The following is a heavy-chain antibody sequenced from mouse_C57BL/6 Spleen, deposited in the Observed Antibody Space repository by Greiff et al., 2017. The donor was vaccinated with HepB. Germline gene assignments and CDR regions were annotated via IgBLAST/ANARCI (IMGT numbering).Heavy chain of an antibody. Sequence: QLQQSGPELVKPGASVKISCKASGYAFSSSWMNWVKQRPGKGLEWIGRIYPGDGDTNYNGKFKGKATLTADKSSSTAYMQLSSLTSEDSAVYFCARSSLLDYWGQGTTLTVSS. J-gene: IGHJ2*01. D-gene: IGHD6-1*01. V-gene: IGHV1-82*01. CDR1: GYAFSSSW. CDR2: IYPGDGDT. CDR3: ARSSLLDY.